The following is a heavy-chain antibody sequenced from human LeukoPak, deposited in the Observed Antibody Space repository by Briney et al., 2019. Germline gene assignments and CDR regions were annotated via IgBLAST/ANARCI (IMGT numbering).Heavy chain of an antibody. Sequence: ASVKVSCKASGYTFTSYYMHWVRQSPGQGLEWMGIINPSGGSTSYAQKFQGRVTMTRNMATRTVYIDLSSLRSEDKAVYYCARGRDYPKVPIGYWGQGNMVTVSS. D-gene: IGHD4-17*01. CDR2: INPSGGST. V-gene: IGHV1-46*01. J-gene: IGHJ4*02. CDR1: GYTFTSYY. CDR3: ARGRDYPKVPIGY.